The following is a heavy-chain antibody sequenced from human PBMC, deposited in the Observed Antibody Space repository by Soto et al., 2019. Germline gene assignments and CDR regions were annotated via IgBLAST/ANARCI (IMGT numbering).Heavy chain of an antibody. CDR2: ISAYNGNT. D-gene: IGHD2-8*01. CDR1: GYTFTSYG. J-gene: IGHJ3*02. V-gene: IGHV1-18*01. Sequence: QVQLVQSGAEVKKPGASVKVSCKASGYTFTSYGISWVRQAPGQGLEWMGWISAYNGNTNYAQKLQGRVTMTTDTSTSTAYMELRSLRSDDTAVYYCARYRMVYATQTQAQGGNDAFDIWGQGTMVTVSS. CDR3: ARYRMVYATQTQAQGGNDAFDI.